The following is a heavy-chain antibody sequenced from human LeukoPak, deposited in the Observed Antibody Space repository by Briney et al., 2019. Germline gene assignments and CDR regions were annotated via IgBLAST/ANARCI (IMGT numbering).Heavy chain of an antibody. D-gene: IGHD1-26*01. J-gene: IGHJ4*02. CDR2: ISSSGTTI. Sequence: GGSLRLSCAASGFTFSDYYMSWIRQAPGKGLEWVSYISSSGTTISYTDSVKGRFTISRDNAKNSLYLQMNSLRAEDTAVYYCARDYRSTFDYWGQGTLDTASS. CDR3: ARDYRSTFDY. CDR1: GFTFSDYY. V-gene: IGHV3-11*01.